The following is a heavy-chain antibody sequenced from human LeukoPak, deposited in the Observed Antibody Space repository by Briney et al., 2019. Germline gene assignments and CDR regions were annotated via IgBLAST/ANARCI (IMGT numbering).Heavy chain of an antibody. J-gene: IGHJ4*02. V-gene: IGHV4-34*01. CDR1: GGSFSGYY. Sequence: SETLSLTCAVYGGSFSGYYWSWIRQPPGKGLEWIGEINHSGSTNYNPSLKSRVTISVDTSKNQFSLKLSSVTTADTAVYYCARVRRRVGATVFDYWGQGTLVTVSS. D-gene: IGHD1-26*01. CDR2: INHSGST. CDR3: ARVRRRVGATVFDY.